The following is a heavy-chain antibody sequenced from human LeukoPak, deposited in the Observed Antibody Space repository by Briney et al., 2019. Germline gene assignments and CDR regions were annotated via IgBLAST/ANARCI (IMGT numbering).Heavy chain of an antibody. Sequence: GGSLRLSCAASGFTFNNYAMSCGRQAPGKGLEWLSAISVRDGDTHYAASLEGRLTISSDNSKNTVYLQMQRLRAEDTSVYYRARRSHLTGYFDYWGQGTLVTVSS. V-gene: IGHV3-23*01. D-gene: IGHD1-20*01. CDR1: GFTFNNYA. CDR2: ISVRDGDT. J-gene: IGHJ4*02. CDR3: ARRSHLTGYFDY.